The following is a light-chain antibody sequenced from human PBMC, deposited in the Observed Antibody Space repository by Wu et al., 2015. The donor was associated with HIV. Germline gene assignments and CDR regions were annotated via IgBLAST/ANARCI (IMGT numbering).Light chain of an antibody. CDR3: QQYDNWPPWT. Sequence: EIVMTQSPATLSVSPGERAILSCRASQSVSSNLAWYQQKPGQAPRLLIYAAATRATGIPARFSGSGSGTEFTLNISSMQSEDFAVYYCQQYDNWPPWTFGQGPRWKSN. V-gene: IGKV3-15*01. CDR1: QSVSSN. CDR2: AAA. J-gene: IGKJ1*01.